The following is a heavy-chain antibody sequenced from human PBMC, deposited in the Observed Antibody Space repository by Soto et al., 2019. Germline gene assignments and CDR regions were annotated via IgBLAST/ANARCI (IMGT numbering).Heavy chain of an antibody. V-gene: IGHV1-69*13. D-gene: IGHD3-9*01. J-gene: IGHJ4*02. CDR3: ARDKNDDILTGYDGNDY. Sequence: SVKVSFKASGGTFSSYAISWVRQAPGQGLEWMGGIIPIFGTANYAQKFQGRVTITADESTSTAYMELSSLRSEDTAVYYCARDKNDDILTGYDGNDYWGQGTLVTVSS. CDR1: GGTFSSYA. CDR2: IIPIFGTA.